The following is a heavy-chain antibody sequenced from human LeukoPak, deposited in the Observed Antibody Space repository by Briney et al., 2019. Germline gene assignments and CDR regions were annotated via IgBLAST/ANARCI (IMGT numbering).Heavy chain of an antibody. Sequence: GGSLRLSCAASGFTFSNYRMNWVRQAPGKGLEWVSAFSTSSTYIFYADSVKGRFTISRDNAKNSLYLQMSSLRAEDTAVYYCARDYDSSGYYYPVYEYWGQGTLVTVSS. CDR2: FSTSSTYI. CDR3: ARDYDSSGYYYPVYEY. D-gene: IGHD3-22*01. J-gene: IGHJ4*02. CDR1: GFTFSNYR. V-gene: IGHV3-21*01.